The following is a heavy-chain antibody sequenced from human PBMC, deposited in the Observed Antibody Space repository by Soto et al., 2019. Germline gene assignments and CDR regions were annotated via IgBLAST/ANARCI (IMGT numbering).Heavy chain of an antibody. CDR2: ISAYNGNT. Sequence: QVQLVQSGAEVKKPGASGKVSAKAFGYTFTTFGITWVRQAPGKGLEWMGWISAYNGNTNYAQKLQGRVTMTTDTSTSTAYMELRSLRSDDTAVYYCARAMSVADAFDIWGQGTMVTVSS. J-gene: IGHJ3*02. D-gene: IGHD3-10*02. CDR3: ARAMSVADAFDI. CDR1: GYTFTTFG. V-gene: IGHV1-18*01.